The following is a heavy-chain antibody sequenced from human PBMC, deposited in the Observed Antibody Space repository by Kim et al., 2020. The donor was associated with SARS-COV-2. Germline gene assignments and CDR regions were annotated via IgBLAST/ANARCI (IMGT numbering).Heavy chain of an antibody. J-gene: IGHJ4*02. V-gene: IGHV1-69*01. CDR2: IIPVFGTP. Sequence: SVNISCKASGDNFKSYVITWVRQAPGQGLEWMGDIIPVFGTPNYAPRFQGRVTITADESTNTAYMELSSLKSDDTAVYYCAREWQLVLDFWGQGSLVTV. D-gene: IGHD6-6*01. CDR3: AREWQLVLDF. CDR1: GDNFKSYV.